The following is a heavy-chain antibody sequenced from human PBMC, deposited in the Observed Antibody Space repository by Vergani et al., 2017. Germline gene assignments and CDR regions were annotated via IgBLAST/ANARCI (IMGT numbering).Heavy chain of an antibody. CDR1: GGSISSGGYY. Sequence: QVQLQQWGAGLLKPSETLSLTCTVSGGSISSGGYYWSWIRQHPGKGLEWIGYIYYSGSTYYNPSLKSRVTISVDTSKNQFSRKLSSVTAADTAVYYCAKARPAARYYYYYMDVWGKGTTVTVSS. V-gene: IGHV4-31*03. CDR3: AKARPAARYYYYYMDV. J-gene: IGHJ6*03. D-gene: IGHD2-2*01. CDR2: IYYSGST.